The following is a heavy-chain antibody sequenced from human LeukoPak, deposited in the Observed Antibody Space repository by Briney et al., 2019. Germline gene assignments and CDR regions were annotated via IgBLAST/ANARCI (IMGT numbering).Heavy chain of an antibody. CDR3: ARGLSYYDSSGSYYVYYFDS. CDR1: GYSISSGHY. CDR2: IYHSGST. J-gene: IGHJ4*02. D-gene: IGHD3-22*01. Sequence: SETLSLTRAVSGYSISSGHYWGWIRQPPGKGLEWIGSIYHSGSTYYNPSLKSRVSISVDTSKNQFSLKLSSVTAADTAVYYCARGLSYYDSSGSYYVYYFDSWGQGTLVTVSS. V-gene: IGHV4-38-2*01.